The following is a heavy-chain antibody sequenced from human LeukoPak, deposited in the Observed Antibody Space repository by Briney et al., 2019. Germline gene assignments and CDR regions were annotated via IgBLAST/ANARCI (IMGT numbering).Heavy chain of an antibody. V-gene: IGHV1-69*13. Sequence: SVKVSCKASGYTFTSYGISWVRQAPGQGLEWMGGIIPIFGTANYAQKFQGRVTITADESTSTAYMELSSLRSEDTAVYYCASPYNWNDAPVNAFDIWGQGTMVTVSS. CDR3: ASPYNWNDAPVNAFDI. D-gene: IGHD1-1*01. J-gene: IGHJ3*02. CDR2: IIPIFGTA. CDR1: GYTFTSYG.